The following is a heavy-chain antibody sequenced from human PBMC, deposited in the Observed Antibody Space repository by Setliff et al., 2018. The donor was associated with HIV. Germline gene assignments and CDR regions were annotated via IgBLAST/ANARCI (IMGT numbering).Heavy chain of an antibody. J-gene: IGHJ4*02. CDR2: ICGNSGAV. D-gene: IGHD1-26*01. CDR3: ARDRGGSYTPLDF. V-gene: IGHV3-48*01. CDR1: GFTFSSYS. Sequence: PGGSLRLSCAASGFTFSSYSMNWVRQAPGKGLEWVSFICGNSGAVTYADSVKGRFTISRDNARNSLYLQLNSLRAEDTAVYYCARDRGGSYTPLDFWGQGTLVTVSS.